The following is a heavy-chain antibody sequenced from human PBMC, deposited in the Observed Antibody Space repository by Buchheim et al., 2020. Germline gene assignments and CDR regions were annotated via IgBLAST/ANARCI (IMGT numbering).Heavy chain of an antibody. CDR2: IIPIFGTA. V-gene: IGHV1-69*01. Sequence: QVQLVQSGAEVKKPGSSVKVSCNASGGTFSSYAISWVRQAPGQGLEWMGVIIPIFGTASYAQKFQGKVTITADESTSTAYMELSSLRSEDTAVYYCARDRNYGDYGFVPGWFDPWGQGTL. CDR1: GGTFSSYA. J-gene: IGHJ5*02. D-gene: IGHD4-17*01. CDR3: ARDRNYGDYGFVPGWFDP.